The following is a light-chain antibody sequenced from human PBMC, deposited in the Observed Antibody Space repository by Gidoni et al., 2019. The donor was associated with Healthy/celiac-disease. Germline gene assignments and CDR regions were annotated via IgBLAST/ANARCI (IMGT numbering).Light chain of an antibody. CDR3: QQYGSSPLT. CDR1: QSVSSSY. Sequence: DIVLPQSPGTLSLSPGERATLSCRASQSVSSSYLAWYQQKPGQAPRLLIYGASSRATGIPDRFSGSGSGTDFTLTISRLGPEDFAVYSCQQYGSSPLTFGGGTKVEIK. J-gene: IGKJ4*01. V-gene: IGKV3-20*01. CDR2: GAS.